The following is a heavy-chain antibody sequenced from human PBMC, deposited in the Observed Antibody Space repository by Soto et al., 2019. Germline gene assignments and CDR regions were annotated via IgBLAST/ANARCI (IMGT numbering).Heavy chain of an antibody. Sequence: EVLFVESGEGLVQPGWSMRLSCAASGFSFSVSSMHWVRQASGKGLEWLGRIRSKASNYATTYSESVRGRFIISRDDSQDTMFLQMNSLRTDDTAMYYCAIETAGFGHWGQGTLVTVSS. CDR3: AIETAGFGH. D-gene: IGHD5-18*01. V-gene: IGHV3-73*01. CDR1: GFSFSVSS. CDR2: IRSKASNYAT. J-gene: IGHJ4*02.